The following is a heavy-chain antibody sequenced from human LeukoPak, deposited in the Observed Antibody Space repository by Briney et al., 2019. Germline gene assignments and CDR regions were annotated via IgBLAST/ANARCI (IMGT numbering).Heavy chain of an antibody. V-gene: IGHV3-53*04. CDR3: ARGNSVYLDY. J-gene: IGHJ4*02. CDR2: IYSGGST. Sequence: GGSLRLSCAASGFTVSSNYMSWVRQAPGKGLESVSVIYSGGSTYYAASVKGRFTISRHNSNNTVHLQMNNLRAEDTAVDYCARGNSVYLDYWGQGTLVTVSS. D-gene: IGHD5/OR15-5a*01. CDR1: GFTVSSNY.